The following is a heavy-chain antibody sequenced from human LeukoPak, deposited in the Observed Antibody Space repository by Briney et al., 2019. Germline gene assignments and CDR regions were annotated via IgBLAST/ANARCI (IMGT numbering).Heavy chain of an antibody. D-gene: IGHD5-18*01. CDR2: ISSSGSTI. Sequence: GGSLRLSCAASGFTFSSYEINWVRQAPGKGLEWVSYISSSGSTIYYADSVKGRFTISRDNAKNSLYLRMNSLRAEDTAAYYCARGGRGYSYYYWGQGTLVTVSS. J-gene: IGHJ4*02. CDR3: ARGGRGYSYYY. CDR1: GFTFSSYE. V-gene: IGHV3-48*03.